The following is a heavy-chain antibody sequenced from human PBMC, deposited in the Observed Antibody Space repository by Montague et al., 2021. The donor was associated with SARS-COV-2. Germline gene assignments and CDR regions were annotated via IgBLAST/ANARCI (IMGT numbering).Heavy chain of an antibody. CDR2: MSHDGNFE. D-gene: IGHD6-19*01. V-gene: IGHV3-33*01. CDR3: AVQPRDSSAWHPFDY. J-gene: IGHJ4*02. CDR1: GFTFSTYA. Sequence: SRRLSCAASGFTFSTYAIHWVRQAPGKGLEWVAIMSHDGNFEQYADSVKGRFTISRDSSKDTLHLQMNSLTAEDTAVYYCAVQPRDSSAWHPFDYWGQGTLVTVSS.